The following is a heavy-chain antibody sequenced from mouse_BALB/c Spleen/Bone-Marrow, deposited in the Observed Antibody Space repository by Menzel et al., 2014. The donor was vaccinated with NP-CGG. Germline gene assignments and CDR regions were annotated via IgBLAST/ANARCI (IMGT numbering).Heavy chain of an antibody. V-gene: IGHV2-6-7*01. Sequence: QVQLQQPGPGLVAPSQSLSITCTVSGFSLTGYGVSWVRQPPGKGLEWLGMIWGDGSTDYNSALKSGLSISKDNSKSQVFLKMNSLQTDDTARYYCARDSFLITRALDYWGQGTSVTVSS. CDR2: IWGDGST. CDR3: ARDSFLITRALDY. CDR1: GFSLTGYG. D-gene: IGHD2-4*01. J-gene: IGHJ4*01.